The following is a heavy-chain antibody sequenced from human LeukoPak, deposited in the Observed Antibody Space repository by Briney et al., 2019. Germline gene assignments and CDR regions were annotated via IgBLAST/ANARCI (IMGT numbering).Heavy chain of an antibody. D-gene: IGHD6-19*01. Sequence: GGPLRLSCAASGFTFSSYDMHWVRQATGKGLEWVSAIGTAGDTYYPGSVKGRFTISRENAKNSLYLQMNSLRAGDMAVYYCARAGPEAYSSGAFDIWGQGTMVTVSS. V-gene: IGHV3-13*04. CDR2: IGTAGDT. J-gene: IGHJ3*02. CDR1: GFTFSSYD. CDR3: ARAGPEAYSSGAFDI.